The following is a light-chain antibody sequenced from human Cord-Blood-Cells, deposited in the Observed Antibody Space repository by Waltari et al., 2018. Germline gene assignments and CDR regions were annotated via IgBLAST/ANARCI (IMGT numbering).Light chain of an antibody. V-gene: IGLV2-23*01. J-gene: IGLJ1*01. CDR3: CSYAGSSTYV. CDR2: EGS. CDR1: SIDVGSYNL. Sequence: QSALPTPASVSGSPGQSIPISCPGPSIDVGSYNLVSWYQQHPGKAPKLMIYEGSKRPSGVSNRFSGSKSGNTASLTISGLQAEDEADYYCCSYAGSSTYVFGTGTKVTVL.